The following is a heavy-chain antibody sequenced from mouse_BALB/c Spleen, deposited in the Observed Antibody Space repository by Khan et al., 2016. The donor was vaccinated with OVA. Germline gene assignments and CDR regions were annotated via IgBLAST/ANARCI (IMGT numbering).Heavy chain of an antibody. CDR2: ISYSGNT. CDR1: GYSITSDYA. V-gene: IGHV3-2*02. CDR3: ARIYGGDFDY. D-gene: IGHD1-1*02. Sequence: EVKLLESGPGLVKPSQSLSLTCTVTGYSITSDYACNWIQQFPGNKLEWMGYISYSGNTKYNPSLKSRISITRETSENQFFLQLNSVAIEDTDTYYCARIYGGDFDYWGQGTTLTVAS. J-gene: IGHJ2*01.